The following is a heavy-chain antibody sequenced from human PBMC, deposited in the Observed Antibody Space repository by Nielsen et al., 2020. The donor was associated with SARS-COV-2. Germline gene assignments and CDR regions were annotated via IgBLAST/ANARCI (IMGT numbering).Heavy chain of an antibody. V-gene: IGHV3-7*01. CDR3: ARVGYSSGWAGAFDI. D-gene: IGHD6-19*01. Sequence: GGSLRLSCAASGFTFSSYWMSWVRQAPGKGLAWVANIKQDGSEKYYVDSVKGRFTISRDNAKNSLYLQMNSLRAEDTAVYYCARVGYSSGWAGAFDIWGQGTMVTVSS. J-gene: IGHJ3*02. CDR2: IKQDGSEK. CDR1: GFTFSSYW.